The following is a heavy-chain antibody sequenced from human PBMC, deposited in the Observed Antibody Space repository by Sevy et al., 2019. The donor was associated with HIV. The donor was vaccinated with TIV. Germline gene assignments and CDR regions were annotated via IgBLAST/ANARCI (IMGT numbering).Heavy chain of an antibody. V-gene: IGHV5-51*01. D-gene: IGHD3-16*01. CDR2: IYPGDSDT. CDR1: GYSFTRYW. J-gene: IGHJ4*02. Sequence: GESLKISCKGSGYSFTRYWIGWVRQMPGKGLEWMGIIYPGDSDTKYSPSFQGQVTISADKSISTAYLQWSSLKASDXXXYYXXXXXXXXEWGWYFDYWGQGTLVTVSS. CDR3: XXXXXXXEWGWYFDY.